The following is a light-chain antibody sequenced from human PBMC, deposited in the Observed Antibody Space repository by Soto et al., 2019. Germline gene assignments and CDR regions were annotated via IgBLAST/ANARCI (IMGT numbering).Light chain of an antibody. CDR2: EVS. CDR1: QSFLHITGETF. J-gene: IGKJ5*01. V-gene: IGKV2D-29*02. CDR3: MQSTQLPPT. Sequence: DVVMTQSPLSLSVTPGQPASISFKSSQSFLHITGETFLFWYLQKPGQSPQLLIYEVSTRVSGVPDRFSGSGSGTDFTLEISRVETDDVGIYYCMQSTQLPPTFGQGTRL.